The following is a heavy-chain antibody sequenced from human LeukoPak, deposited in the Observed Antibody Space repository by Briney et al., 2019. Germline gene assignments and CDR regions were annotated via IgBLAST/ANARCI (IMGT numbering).Heavy chain of an antibody. CDR1: GFTFSTYN. V-gene: IGHV3-48*01. D-gene: IGHD4-11*01. CDR3: ARGRSNNYFDY. CDR2: ISSSSSTI. J-gene: IGHJ4*02. Sequence: GGSLRLSCAASGFTFSTYNMNWVRQAPGKGLEWVSYISSSSSTIYYADSVKGRFTISRDNAKSSLYLQMNSLRAEDTAVYYCARGRSNNYFDYWGQGTLVTVSS.